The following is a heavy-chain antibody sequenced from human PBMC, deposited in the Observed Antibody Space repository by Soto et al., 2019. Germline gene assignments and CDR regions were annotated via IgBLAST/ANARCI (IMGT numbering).Heavy chain of an antibody. CDR3: VRGLRYSGMDV. CDR2: IDHSGST. CDR1: GGSFSAYY. J-gene: IGHJ6*02. Sequence: QVQLQQWGAGLLKPSETLSLTCAVNGGSFSAYYWTWIRQPPGRGLEWIGEIDHSGSTNYNPSLESRVTISIDTAKNRFSLNVTSVTAADTAVHYCVRGLRYSGMDVWGQGTTVTVS. D-gene: IGHD2-15*01. V-gene: IGHV4-34*01.